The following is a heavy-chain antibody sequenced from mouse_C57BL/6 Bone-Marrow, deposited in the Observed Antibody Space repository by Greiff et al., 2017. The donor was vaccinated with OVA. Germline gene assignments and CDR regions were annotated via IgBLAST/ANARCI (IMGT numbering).Heavy chain of an antibody. CDR3: ARTDYYYGSIFDY. Sequence: EVHLVESGGGLVKPGGSLKLSCAASGFTFSDYGMHWVRQAPEKGLEWVAYISSGSSTIYYADTVKGRFTISRDNAKNTLFLQMTSLRSEDTAMYDCARTDYYYGSIFDYWGQGTTLTVSS. CDR2: ISSGSSTI. J-gene: IGHJ2*01. D-gene: IGHD1-1*01. CDR1: GFTFSDYG. V-gene: IGHV5-17*01.